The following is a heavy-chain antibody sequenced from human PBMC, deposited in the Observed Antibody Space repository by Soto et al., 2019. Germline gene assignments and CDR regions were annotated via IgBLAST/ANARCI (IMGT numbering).Heavy chain of an antibody. CDR3: AHPRGFGVFDAYDI. D-gene: IGHD2-15*01. V-gene: IGHV3-23*01. CDR1: GFTFSTYA. Sequence: GGSLRLSCAASGFTFSTYAMSWVRQAPGKGLEWVSAISNSGGTIYYADSVQCRFTISRDNSLNTLFLQMHSLRIEDTAVYYCAHPRGFGVFDAYDIWGQGTMVTVSS. CDR2: ISNSGGTI. J-gene: IGHJ3*02.